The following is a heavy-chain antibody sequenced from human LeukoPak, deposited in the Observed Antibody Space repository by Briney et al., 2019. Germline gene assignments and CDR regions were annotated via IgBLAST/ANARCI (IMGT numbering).Heavy chain of an antibody. CDR3: ARVRCSGGSCYSDY. CDR2: MNPNSGNT. V-gene: IGHV1-8*01. J-gene: IGHJ4*02. Sequence: GASVTVSCKASGDAFTSYDFNWVRQATGQGLEWMGWMNPNSGNTGYAQKFQGRVTMTRDTSISTAYMELSRPRSPATDVYYCARVRCSGGSCYSDYWGQGTLVTVSS. CDR1: GDAFTSYD. D-gene: IGHD2-15*01.